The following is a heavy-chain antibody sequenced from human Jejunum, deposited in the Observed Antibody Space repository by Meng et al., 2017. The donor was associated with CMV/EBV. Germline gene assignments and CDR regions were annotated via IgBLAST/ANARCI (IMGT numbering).Heavy chain of an antibody. CDR2: VYYSGSA. CDR3: ARGLGHASNNSHDY. J-gene: IGHJ4*02. CDR1: GGAMRSHY. D-gene: IGHD1-1*01. V-gene: IGHV4-59*11. Sequence: SGGAMRSHYWSWIRQPPGKGLEWMGHVYYSGSATYSPSLRSRVSISLDMSKNQFSLKLRSVTAADTAMYFCARGLGHASNNSHDYWGQGTLVTVSS.